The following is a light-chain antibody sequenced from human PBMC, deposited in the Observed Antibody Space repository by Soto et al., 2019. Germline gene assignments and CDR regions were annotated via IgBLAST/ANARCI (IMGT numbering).Light chain of an antibody. Sequence: EIVLTQSPATLSLSPGERATLSCRASQSVSSYLAWYQQKPGQAPRLLIYDASNRATAIPARFSGSGSGTDFTLTISSLEPEDFAVYYCQQRSNWPGTFGQGTRLEIK. J-gene: IGKJ5*01. CDR2: DAS. CDR1: QSVSSY. V-gene: IGKV3-11*01. CDR3: QQRSNWPGT.